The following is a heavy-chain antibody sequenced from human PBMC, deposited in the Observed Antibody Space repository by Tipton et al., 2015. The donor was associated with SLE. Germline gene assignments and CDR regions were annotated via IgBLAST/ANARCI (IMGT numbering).Heavy chain of an antibody. CDR3: ASDRGLATGSLPYNWFDP. Sequence: TLSLTCTVSSDSISSSDYSGGWVRQPPGKGLEWIGSISYSGSTFYSPSLKSRVTLSVDTSNNQFSLKLYSVTAADTAVYFCASDRGLATGSLPYNWFDPWGQGTLVTVSS. J-gene: IGHJ5*02. D-gene: IGHD6-13*01. V-gene: IGHV4-39*07. CDR1: SDSISSSDYS. CDR2: ISYSGST.